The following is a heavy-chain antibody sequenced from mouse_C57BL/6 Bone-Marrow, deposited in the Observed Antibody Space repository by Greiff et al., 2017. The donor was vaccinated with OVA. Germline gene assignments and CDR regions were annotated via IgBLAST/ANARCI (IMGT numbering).Heavy chain of an antibody. V-gene: IGHV2-2*01. D-gene: IGHD2-3*01. CDR3: ARMGGYSPYAMDY. J-gene: IGHJ4*01. CDR1: GFSLTSYG. CDR2: IWSGGST. Sequence: VKLVESGPGLVQPSQSLSITCTVSGFSLTSYGVHWVRQSPGKGLEWLGVIWSGGSTDYNAAFISRLSISKDNSKSQVFFKMNSLQADDTAIYYCARMGGYSPYAMDYWGQGTSVTVSS.